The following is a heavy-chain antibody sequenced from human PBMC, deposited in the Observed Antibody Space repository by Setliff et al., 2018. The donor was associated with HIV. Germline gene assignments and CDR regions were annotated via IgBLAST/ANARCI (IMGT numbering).Heavy chain of an antibody. CDR2: IHHGGGT. CDR1: GGSFGDQF. Sequence: SETLSLTCAVYGGSFGDQFWNWIRQSPGKGLEWIGEIHHGGGTKYNPSLESRVTISQDTSKNQFSLRLSSVTAADTAVYYCATYSAGEGGRGYWGQGRLVTVSS. J-gene: IGHJ4*02. V-gene: IGHV4-34*01. D-gene: IGHD1-26*01. CDR3: ATYSAGEGGRGY.